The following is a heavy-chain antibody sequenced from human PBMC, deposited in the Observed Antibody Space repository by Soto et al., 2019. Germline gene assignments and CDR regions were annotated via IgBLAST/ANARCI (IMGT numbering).Heavy chain of an antibody. CDR1: GFTFSSYS. Sequence: EVQLVESGGGLVQPGGSLRLSCAASGFTFSSYSMNWVRLAPGKGLEWLSYISSSISTMHYADSVKGRFTISRDNAKNSLYLQINSLRDEDTAVYYCAREVRDTAVADFDYWGQGTLVTVSS. J-gene: IGHJ4*02. CDR2: ISSSISTM. CDR3: AREVRDTAVADFDY. D-gene: IGHD5-18*01. V-gene: IGHV3-48*02.